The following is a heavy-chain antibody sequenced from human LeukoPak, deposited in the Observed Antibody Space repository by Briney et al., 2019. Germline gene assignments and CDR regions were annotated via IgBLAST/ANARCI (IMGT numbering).Heavy chain of an antibody. CDR2: ISAYNGNT. J-gene: IGHJ4*02. CDR3: ARDAWIVGALDY. CDR1: GYTFTSYG. V-gene: IGHV1-18*01. D-gene: IGHD1-26*01. Sequence: ASMKVSCKASGYTFTSYGISWVRQAPGRGLEWMGWISAYNGNTNYAQKLQGRVTMTTDTSTSTAYMELRSLRSDDTAVYYCARDAWIVGALDYWGQGTLVTVSS.